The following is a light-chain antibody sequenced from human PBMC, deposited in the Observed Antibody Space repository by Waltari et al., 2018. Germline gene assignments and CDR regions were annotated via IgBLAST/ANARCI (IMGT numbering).Light chain of an antibody. CDR1: SSNIGAGYA. V-gene: IGLV1-40*01. CDR3: QSYDSSLSGWV. Sequence: QSVLTQSPSVSGAPGQRVTISCTGSSSNIGAGYAVHWYQQLPGTAPKLPSYVNTNRPSGVPDRFSGSKSGTSASLAITGLQAEDEADYYCQSYDSSLSGWVFGGGTKLTVL. CDR2: VNT. J-gene: IGLJ3*02.